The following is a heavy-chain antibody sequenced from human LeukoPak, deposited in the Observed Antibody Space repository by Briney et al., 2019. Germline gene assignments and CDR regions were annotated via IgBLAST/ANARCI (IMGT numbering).Heavy chain of an antibody. CDR3: AGHHPRNTVDF. CDR2: ISHNGST. D-gene: IGHD2-8*02. V-gene: IGHV4-59*08. J-gene: IGHJ4*02. Sequence: PSETLSLTCTVSGGSISNYYWSWIRQPPGKGLEWIGYISHNGSTNYSPSLKSRVTISLDTSKNQFSLKLSSVTAADTAVYYCAGHHPRNTVDFWGQGTLVTVSS. CDR1: GGSISNYY.